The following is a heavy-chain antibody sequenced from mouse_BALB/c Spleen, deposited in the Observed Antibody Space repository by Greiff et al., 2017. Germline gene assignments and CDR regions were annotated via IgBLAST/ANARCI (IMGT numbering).Heavy chain of an antibody. CDR2: IWSGGST. D-gene: IGHD2-4*01. J-gene: IGHJ4*01. CDR3: ASRSTMITSYAMDY. CDR1: GFSLTSYG. V-gene: IGHV2-2*02. Sequence: VQLQQSGPGLVQPSQSLSITCTVSGFSLTSYGVHWVRQSPGKGLEWLGVIWSGGSTDYNAAFISRLSISKDNSKSQVFFKMNSLQANDTAIYYCASRSTMITSYAMDYWGQGTSVTVSS.